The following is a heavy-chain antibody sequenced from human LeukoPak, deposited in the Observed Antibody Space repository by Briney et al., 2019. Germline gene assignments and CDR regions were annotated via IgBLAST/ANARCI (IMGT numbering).Heavy chain of an antibody. Sequence: PGRSLRLSCAASGFTFSSYAMSWVRQAPGKGLEWVSAISGSGGSTYYADSVKGRFTISRDNSKNTLYLQMNSLRAEDTAVYYCAKTPNIVVVPAAIGGWMVYFDYWGQGTLVTVSS. CDR2: ISGSGGST. D-gene: IGHD2-2*01. CDR1: GFTFSSYA. J-gene: IGHJ4*02. V-gene: IGHV3-23*01. CDR3: AKTPNIVVVPAAIGGWMVYFDY.